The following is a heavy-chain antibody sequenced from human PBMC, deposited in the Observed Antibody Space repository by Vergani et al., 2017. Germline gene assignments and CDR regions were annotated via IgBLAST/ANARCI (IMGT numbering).Heavy chain of an antibody. CDR2: IYYSGST. CDR1: GGSISSGGYY. D-gene: IGHD3-3*01. V-gene: IGHV4-31*03. CDR3: ARTRPDYDFWSGYYRYYYYYYMDV. J-gene: IGHJ6*03. Sequence: QVQLQESGPGLVKPSQTLSLTCTVSGGSISSGGYYWSWIRQHPGKGLEWIGYIYYSGSTYYNPSLKSRVTISVDKSKNQFSLKLSSVTAADTAVYYCARTRPDYDFWSGYYRYYYYYYMDVWGKGTTVTVSS.